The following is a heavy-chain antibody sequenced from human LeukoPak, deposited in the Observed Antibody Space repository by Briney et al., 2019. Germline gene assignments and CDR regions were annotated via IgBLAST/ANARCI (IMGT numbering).Heavy chain of an antibody. Sequence: GASVKVSCKASGYMFSSHGISWVRQAPGEGLEWMGWNTTYKGNMAYAPKFQGRVTMTTDTSTSTAYMELRSLRSDDTAVYYCARKPYYYDSSGYPFYFDYWGQGTLVTVSS. V-gene: IGHV1-18*01. CDR1: GYMFSSHG. CDR2: NTTYKGNM. J-gene: IGHJ4*02. CDR3: ARKPYYYDSSGYPFYFDY. D-gene: IGHD3-22*01.